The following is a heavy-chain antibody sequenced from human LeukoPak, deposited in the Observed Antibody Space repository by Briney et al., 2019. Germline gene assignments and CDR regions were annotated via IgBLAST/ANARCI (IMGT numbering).Heavy chain of an antibody. CDR1: GGSFSGYY. CDR3: ARGFRQWLAPFDY. D-gene: IGHD6-19*01. V-gene: IGHV4-34*01. CDR2: INHSGST. J-gene: IGHJ4*02. Sequence: SETLSLTCVVYGGSFSGYYWSWIRQPPGKGLEWIGEINHSGSTNYNPSLKSRVTISVDTSKNQFSLKLSSVTAADTAVYYCARGFRQWLAPFDYWGQGTLVTVSS.